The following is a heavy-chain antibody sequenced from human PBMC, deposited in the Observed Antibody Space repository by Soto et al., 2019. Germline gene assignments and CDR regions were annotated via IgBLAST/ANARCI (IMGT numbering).Heavy chain of an antibody. CDR1: GFTFDDYA. CDR2: ISWDSGSI. D-gene: IGHD5-18*01. J-gene: IGHJ4*02. Sequence: HPGGSLRLSCAASGFTFDDYAMHWVRQAPGKGLEWVAGISWDSGSIGYADSVKGRFTISRDSAKNSLYLQMNSLRPEDTALYYCAKDMFPGGYTYGYPNHWGQGTLVTVSS. CDR3: AKDMFPGGYTYGYPNH. V-gene: IGHV3-9*01.